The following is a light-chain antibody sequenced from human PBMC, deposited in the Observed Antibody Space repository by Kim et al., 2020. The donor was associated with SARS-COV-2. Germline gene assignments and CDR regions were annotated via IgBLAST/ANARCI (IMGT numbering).Light chain of an antibody. CDR3: QVWDSSSDHPV. Sequence: SYELTQPPSVSVAPGKTARITCEGNNIGDKSVHWYQQKPGQAPVVVISYDSDRPSGIPERFSGSNSGNTATVTISRVEAGDEADYYCQVWDSSSDHPVFGGGTQLTVL. V-gene: IGLV3-21*04. CDR1: NIGDKS. CDR2: YDS. J-gene: IGLJ2*01.